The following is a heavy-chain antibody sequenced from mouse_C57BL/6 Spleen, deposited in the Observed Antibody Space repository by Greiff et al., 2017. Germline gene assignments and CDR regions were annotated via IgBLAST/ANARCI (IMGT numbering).Heavy chain of an antibody. D-gene: IGHD2-2*01. V-gene: IGHV1-69*01. Sequence: QVQLQQPGAELVMPGASVKLSCKASGYTFTSYWMHWVKQRPGQGLEWIGEIDPSDSYTNYNQKFKGKSTLTVDKSSSTAYMQLSSLTSEDSAVYYGARFGYGDYYAMDYWGQGTSVTVSS. CDR3: ARFGYGDYYAMDY. CDR1: GYTFTSYW. J-gene: IGHJ4*01. CDR2: IDPSDSYT.